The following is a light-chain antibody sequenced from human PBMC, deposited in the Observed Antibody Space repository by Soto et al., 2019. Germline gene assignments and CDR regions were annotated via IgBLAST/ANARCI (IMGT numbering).Light chain of an antibody. CDR2: DAS. V-gene: IGKV3-11*01. Sequence: EIVLTQSPATLSLSPGERATLSCRASQSVSSHLAWYQQKPGQAPRLLIYDASNRATGIPARFSGSGSGTDFTLTISSLEPEDFAVYFCQHFDFSSRITFGQGTRLEIK. CDR1: QSVSSH. CDR3: QHFDFSSRIT. J-gene: IGKJ5*01.